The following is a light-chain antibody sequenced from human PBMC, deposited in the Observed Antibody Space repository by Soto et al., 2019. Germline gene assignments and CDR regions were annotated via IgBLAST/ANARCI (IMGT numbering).Light chain of an antibody. CDR3: QGYGSSPYT. J-gene: IGKJ2*01. CDR1: QSVSSSY. Sequence: ENVLTQSPGTLSSSPGERATLSCRASQSVSSSYLAWYQQKPGQAPRLLIYGSSSRANGIPDMFSGSGSGTDFTLTISRLEPEDFAVYYCQGYGSSPYTVGEGTKLDTK. V-gene: IGKV3-20*01. CDR2: GSS.